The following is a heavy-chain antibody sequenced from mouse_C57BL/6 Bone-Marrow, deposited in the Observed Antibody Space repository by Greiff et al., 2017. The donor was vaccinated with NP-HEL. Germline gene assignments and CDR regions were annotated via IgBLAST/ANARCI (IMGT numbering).Heavy chain of an antibody. J-gene: IGHJ2*01. V-gene: IGHV1-22*01. Sequence: VQLKESGPELVKPGASVKMSCKASGYTFTDYNMHWVKQSHGKSLEWLGYINPNNGGTSYNQKFKGKATLTVNKSSSTAYMELRSLTSEDAAVYFCARFYYDYDGHYFDYWGQGTTLTVSS. D-gene: IGHD2-4*01. CDR1: GYTFTDYN. CDR2: INPNNGGT. CDR3: ARFYYDYDGHYFDY.